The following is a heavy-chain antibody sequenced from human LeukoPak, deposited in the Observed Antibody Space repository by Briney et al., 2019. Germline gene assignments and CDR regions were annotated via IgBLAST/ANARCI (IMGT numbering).Heavy chain of an antibody. CDR3: ARRDFSSSWYDY. D-gene: IGHD6-13*01. Sequence: GGSLRLSCAASGFTFSGYYMSWIRQAPGKGLEWVSYIRSSGSSIYYADSVKGRFTISRDNAKKSLYLQMNSLRADDTAVYYCARRDFSSSWYDYWGQGTLVTVSS. J-gene: IGHJ4*02. V-gene: IGHV3-11*01. CDR1: GFTFSGYY. CDR2: IRSSGSSI.